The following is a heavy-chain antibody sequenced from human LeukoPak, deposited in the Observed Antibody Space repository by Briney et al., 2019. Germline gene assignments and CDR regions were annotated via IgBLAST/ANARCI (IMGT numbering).Heavy chain of an antibody. CDR1: GGTSSSYA. Sequence: ASVKVSCKASGGTSSSYAISWVRQAPGQGLEWMGGIIPIFGTANYAQKFQGRVTMTEDTSTDTAYMELSSLRSEDTAVYYCAASRPLPQWLESDYWGQGTLVTVSS. CDR2: IIPIFGTA. CDR3: AASRPLPQWLESDY. V-gene: IGHV1-69*06. J-gene: IGHJ4*02. D-gene: IGHD6-19*01.